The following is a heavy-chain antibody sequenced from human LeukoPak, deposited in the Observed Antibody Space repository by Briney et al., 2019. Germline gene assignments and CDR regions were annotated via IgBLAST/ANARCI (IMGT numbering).Heavy chain of an antibody. V-gene: IGHV4-4*02. J-gene: IGHJ4*02. CDR2: IYHSGST. CDR3: ARAAYSYGYVYFDY. D-gene: IGHD5-18*01. Sequence: SETLSLTCAVSGGSISSSNWWSWVRQPPGKGLEWIGEIYHSGSTYYNPSLKSRVTISVDTSKNQFSLKLSSVTAADTAVYYCARAAYSYGYVYFDYWGQGTLVTVSS. CDR1: GGSISSSNW.